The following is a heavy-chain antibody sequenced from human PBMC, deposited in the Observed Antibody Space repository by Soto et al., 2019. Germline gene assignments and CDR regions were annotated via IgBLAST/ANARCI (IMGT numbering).Heavy chain of an antibody. V-gene: IGHV1-18*01. CDR2: ISAYNGNT. D-gene: IGHD3-16*02. CDR3: ARDHPDAVVDYIWGSYRYFDY. Sequence: ASVKVSCKASCYTFTSYGISWVRQAPGQGLEWMGWISAYNGNTNYAQKLQGRVTMTTDTSTSTAYMELRSLRSDDTAVYYCARDHPDAVVDYIWGSYRYFDYWGQGTLVTVSS. J-gene: IGHJ4*02. CDR1: CYTFTSYG.